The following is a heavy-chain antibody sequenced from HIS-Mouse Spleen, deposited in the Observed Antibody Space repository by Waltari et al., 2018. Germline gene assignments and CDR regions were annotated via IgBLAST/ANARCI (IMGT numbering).Heavy chain of an antibody. V-gene: IGHV4-39*07. CDR3: AREIPYSSSWYDWYFDL. Sequence: QLQLQESGPGLVKPSETLSLTCTVSGGSISSSSYYWGWIRQPPGKGLEWIGRIFYSGSTSDQPSLTSRVTVSVDTSRSQFSLRLSSVTAADTAVYYCAREIPYSSSWYDWYFDLWGRGTLVTVSS. J-gene: IGHJ2*01. CDR2: IFYSGST. D-gene: IGHD6-13*01. CDR1: GGSISSSSYY.